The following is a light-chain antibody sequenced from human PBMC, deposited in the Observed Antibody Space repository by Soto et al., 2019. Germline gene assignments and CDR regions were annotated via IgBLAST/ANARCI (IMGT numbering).Light chain of an antibody. CDR1: QSVSSRY. V-gene: IGKV3D-15*01. CDR3: QRDKNWPPIT. CDR2: GAS. Sequence: DIVMTQSPGTLSLSPGEIATLSCRASQSVSSRYLAWYQQKPGQAPRLLIFGASTRANGIPARFSGSGSGTELTLSIGSLRSEDFAVYYCQRDKNWPPITFAQGTRLEIK. J-gene: IGKJ5*01.